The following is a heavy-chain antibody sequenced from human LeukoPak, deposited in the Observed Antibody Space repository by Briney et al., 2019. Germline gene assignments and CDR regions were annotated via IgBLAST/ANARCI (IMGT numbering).Heavy chain of an antibody. Sequence: SETLSLTCAVYGGSFSGYYWSWIRQPPGKGLEWIGSIYYSGSTYYNPSLKSRVTISVDTSKNQFSLKLSSVTAADTAVYYCASEGIEQQLQRSDYWGQGTLVTVSS. CDR3: ASEGIEQQLQRSDY. CDR1: GGSFSGYY. J-gene: IGHJ4*02. V-gene: IGHV4-34*01. CDR2: IYYSGST. D-gene: IGHD6-13*01.